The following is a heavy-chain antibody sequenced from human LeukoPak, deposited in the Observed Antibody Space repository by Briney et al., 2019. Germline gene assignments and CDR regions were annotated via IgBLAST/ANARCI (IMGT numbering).Heavy chain of an antibody. V-gene: IGHV4-31*03. Sequence: SETLSLTCTVSGGSISSGGYYWSWIRQHPGKGLEWIGYIYYSGSTYYNPSLKSRVTISVDTSKNQFSLKLSSVTAADTAVYYCARDLSVDYYDSSGYGSPFGYWGQGTLVTVSS. CDR1: GGSISSGGYY. CDR3: ARDLSVDYYDSSGYGSPFGY. CDR2: IYYSGST. J-gene: IGHJ4*02. D-gene: IGHD3-22*01.